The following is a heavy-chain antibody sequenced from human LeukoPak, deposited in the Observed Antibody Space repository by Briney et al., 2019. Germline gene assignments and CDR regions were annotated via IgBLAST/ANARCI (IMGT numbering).Heavy chain of an antibody. Sequence: PGGSLRLSCAASGFTFSNAWMSWVRQAPGKGLEWVGRIKSKTDGGTTDYAAPVKGRFTISRDDSKNTPYLQMNSLKTEDTAVYYCTTYYDFWSGYYNGRNYWGQGTLVTVSS. CDR1: GFTFSNAW. CDR3: TTYYDFWSGYYNGRNY. J-gene: IGHJ4*02. CDR2: IKSKTDGGTT. D-gene: IGHD3-3*01. V-gene: IGHV3-15*01.